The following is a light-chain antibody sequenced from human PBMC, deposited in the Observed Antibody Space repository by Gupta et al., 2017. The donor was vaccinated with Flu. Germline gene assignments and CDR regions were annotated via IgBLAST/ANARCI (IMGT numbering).Light chain of an antibody. Sequence: PSTLSVSLGDRVTISCRASQNINTWLAWFQQKPGRAPKLLISKASILEDGVPTRFDGSGSGTQFSLTITNIQADDFASYYCQHDYSYPYTFGHGTKLEIK. V-gene: IGKV1-5*03. CDR1: QNINTW. J-gene: IGKJ2*01. CDR2: KAS. CDR3: QHDYSYPYT.